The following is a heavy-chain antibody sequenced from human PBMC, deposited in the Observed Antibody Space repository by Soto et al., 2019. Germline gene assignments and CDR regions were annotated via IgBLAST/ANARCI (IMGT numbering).Heavy chain of an antibody. J-gene: IGHJ6*02. Sequence: GGSLRLSCAASGFTFNTYAMNWVRQAPGKGLEWVSGISGSGGRTYYADSVKGRFTISRDNSKNTLYLQMNSLRAEDTAVYYGAKRLYRSSFFVDDWGQGTTVTVAS. CDR3: AKRLYRSSFFVDD. V-gene: IGHV3-23*01. CDR1: GFTFNTYA. D-gene: IGHD6-13*01. CDR2: ISGSGGRT.